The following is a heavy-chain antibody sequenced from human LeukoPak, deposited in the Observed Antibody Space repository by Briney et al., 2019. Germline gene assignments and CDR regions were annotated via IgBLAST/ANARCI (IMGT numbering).Heavy chain of an antibody. D-gene: IGHD3-22*01. CDR2: FDPEDGET. J-gene: IGHJ4*02. CDR1: GYTLTELS. CDR3: ATGYYDSSGYYYGGLGY. V-gene: IGHV1-24*01. Sequence: ASVKVSCKVSGYTLTELSMHWVRQAPGKGLEWMGGFDPEDGETIYAQKFQGRVTMTEDTSTDTAYMELSSLRSEDTAVYYCATGYYDSSGYYYGGLGYWGQGTLVTVSS.